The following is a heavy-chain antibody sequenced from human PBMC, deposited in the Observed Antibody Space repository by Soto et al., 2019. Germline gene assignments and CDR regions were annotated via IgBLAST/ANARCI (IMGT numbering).Heavy chain of an antibody. CDR1: GGSISSSSYY. CDR3: ARLYGGSLFDY. Sequence: QLQLQESAPGLVKPSETLSLTCTVSGGSISSSSYYWGWIRQPPGKGLEWIGSFYYSGSTYYNPSLNSRVTISVDTSKNQFSLKLSSVTAADTAVYYCARLYGGSLFDYWGQGTLVTVSS. D-gene: IGHD2-15*01. CDR2: FYYSGST. V-gene: IGHV4-39*01. J-gene: IGHJ4*02.